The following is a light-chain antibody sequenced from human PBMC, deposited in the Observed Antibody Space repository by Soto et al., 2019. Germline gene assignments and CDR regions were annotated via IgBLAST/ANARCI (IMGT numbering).Light chain of an antibody. V-gene: IGKV3-20*01. CDR1: QSVSSSY. J-gene: IGKJ5*01. CDR2: GAS. Sequence: EIVSTQSPGTLSLSPGEIATLSCRASQSVSSSYLAWYQQKPGQAPRLLIYGASSRATGIPDRFSGSGSGTDFTLTISRLEPEDFAVYYCQQYGNSPITFGQGTRLEIK. CDR3: QQYGNSPIT.